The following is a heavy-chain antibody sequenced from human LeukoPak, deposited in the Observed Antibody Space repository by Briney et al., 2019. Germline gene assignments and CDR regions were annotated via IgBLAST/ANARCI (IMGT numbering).Heavy chain of an antibody. V-gene: IGHV1-18*01. CDR2: ISGHNGDR. D-gene: IGHD3-9*01. J-gene: IGHJ5*02. CDR3: ARGHYDILTGYAYWFDP. CDR1: GYSFSNYG. Sequence: GASVKVSCKASGYSFSNYGLSWVRQAPGQGLEWMGWISGHNGDRNYAQKLQGRVTMTTDTSTRTAYVELRSLRSDDTAVYYCARGHYDILTGYAYWFDPWGQGTLVTVSS.